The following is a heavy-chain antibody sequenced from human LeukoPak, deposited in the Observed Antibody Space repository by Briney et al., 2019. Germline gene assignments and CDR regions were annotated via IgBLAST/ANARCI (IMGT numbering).Heavy chain of an antibody. D-gene: IGHD6-19*01. Sequence: PGGSLRLSCAASGFTVSSNYMSWVRQAPGKGLEWVSVIYSGGSTYYADSVKGRFTISRDNSKNTLYLQMNSLRAEDTAVYYCARQFTYSSHLYWGQGTRVTVSS. V-gene: IGHV3-53*01. CDR1: GFTVSSNY. J-gene: IGHJ4*02. CDR2: IYSGGST. CDR3: ARQFTYSSHLY.